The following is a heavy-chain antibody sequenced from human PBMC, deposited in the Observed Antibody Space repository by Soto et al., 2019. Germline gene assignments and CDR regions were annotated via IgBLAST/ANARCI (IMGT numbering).Heavy chain of an antibody. CDR1: GYSVTTYW. V-gene: IGHV5-51*01. Sequence: PGESLKISCKGSGYSVTTYWMGWVRQMPGKGLECMGIIYPGDSDTRYSPSFQGQVTISADKSISTAYLQWSSLKASDTAMYYCARPRSSSRNYYGMDVWGQGTTVTVSS. D-gene: IGHD6-13*01. CDR3: ARPRSSSRNYYGMDV. CDR2: IYPGDSDT. J-gene: IGHJ6*02.